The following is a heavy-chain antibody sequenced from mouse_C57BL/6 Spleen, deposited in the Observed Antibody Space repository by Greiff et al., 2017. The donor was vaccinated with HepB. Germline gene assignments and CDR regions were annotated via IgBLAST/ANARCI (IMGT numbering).Heavy chain of an antibody. CDR2: ISNLAYSI. Sequence: EVKLVESGGGLVQPGGSLKLSCAASGFTFSDYGMAWVRQAPRKGPEWVAFISNLAYSIYYADTVTGRFTISRENAKNTLYLEMSSLRSEDTAMYYCARVYEGFAYWGQGTLVTVSA. CDR3: ARVYEGFAY. V-gene: IGHV5-15*01. J-gene: IGHJ3*01. D-gene: IGHD2-3*01. CDR1: GFTFSDYG.